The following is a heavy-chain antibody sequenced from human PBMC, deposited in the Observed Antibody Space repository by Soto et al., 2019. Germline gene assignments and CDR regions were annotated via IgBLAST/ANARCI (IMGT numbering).Heavy chain of an antibody. CDR3: ARGAV. J-gene: IGHJ6*04. CDR2: INYDGGEI. CDR1: GFTFSSCW. D-gene: IGHD1-26*01. V-gene: IGHV3-7*01. Sequence: EVQLVESGGGLVQPGGSLRLSCAASGFTFSSCWMSWVRQAPGKGLEWVANINYDGGEIPYVDSVKGRFTISRDNAKNSLCLQMNSLSAYYSAVYYCARGAVWGIGTTVTVSS.